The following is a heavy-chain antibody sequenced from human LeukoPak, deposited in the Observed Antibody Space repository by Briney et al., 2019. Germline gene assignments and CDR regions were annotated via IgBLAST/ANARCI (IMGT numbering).Heavy chain of an antibody. CDR2: INPSGRI. J-gene: IGHJ6*03. Sequence: PSETLSLTCAVYGGTFSGYYWTWIRQAPGKGLEWIGEINPSGRISYNPSLKSRLTISVDASKNQCSLNLRSLTAADTAVYYCARDRYCSSTSCLEIYMDVWGKGTTVTVSS. V-gene: IGHV4-34*01. D-gene: IGHD2-2*01. CDR3: ARDRYCSSTSCLEIYMDV. CDR1: GGTFSGYY.